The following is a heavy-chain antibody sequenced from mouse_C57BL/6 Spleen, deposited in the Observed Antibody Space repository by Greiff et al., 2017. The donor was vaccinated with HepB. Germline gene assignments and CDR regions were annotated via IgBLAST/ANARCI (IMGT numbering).Heavy chain of an antibody. D-gene: IGHD2-4*01. Sequence: QVQLQQSGAELVKPGASVKISCKASGYAFSSYWMNWVKQRPGKGLEWIGQIYPGVGDTNYNGKFKGKATLTADKSSSTAYMQLSSLTSEDSAVYFCHYDVRFAYWGQGTLVTVSA. CDR2: IYPGVGDT. J-gene: IGHJ3*01. CDR1: GYAFSSYW. V-gene: IGHV1-80*01. CDR3: HYDVRFAY.